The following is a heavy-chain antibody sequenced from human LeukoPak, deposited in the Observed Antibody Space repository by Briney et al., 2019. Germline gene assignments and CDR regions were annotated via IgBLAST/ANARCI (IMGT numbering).Heavy chain of an antibody. D-gene: IGHD2-2*01. CDR2: IIPIFGTA. CDR3: ARAGGYCSSTSCYVNWFDP. CDR1: GYTFTSYY. V-gene: IGHV1-69*05. Sequence: GASVKVSCKASGYTFTSYYMHWVRQAPGQGLEWMGGIIPIFGTANYAQKFQGRVTITTDESTSTAYMELSSLRSEDTAVYYCARAGGYCSSTSCYVNWFDPWGQGTLVTVSS. J-gene: IGHJ5*02.